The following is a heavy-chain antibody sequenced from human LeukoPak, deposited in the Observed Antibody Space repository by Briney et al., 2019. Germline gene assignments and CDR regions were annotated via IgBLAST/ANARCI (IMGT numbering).Heavy chain of an antibody. Sequence: GASVKVSCKASGGTFSSYAISWVRQAPGQGLEWMGRINPNSGGTNCAQKFQGRVTMTRDTSISTAYMEVSRLRSDDTAMYYCARSYGDSGNHFYYMDVWGKGTTVTVSS. V-gene: IGHV1-2*06. CDR3: ARSYGDSGNHFYYMDV. CDR1: GGTFSSYA. J-gene: IGHJ6*03. D-gene: IGHD4-17*01. CDR2: INPNSGGT.